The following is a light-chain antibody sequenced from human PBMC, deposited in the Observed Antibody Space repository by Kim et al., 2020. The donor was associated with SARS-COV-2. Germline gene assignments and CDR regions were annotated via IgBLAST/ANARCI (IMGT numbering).Light chain of an antibody. Sequence: DIQMTQSPSSLSASVGDRVTITCRASRGVRNDLGWFQQKPGEAPKRLIYSASNLQSGVPSRFSGSGSGTEFTLAISGLQPEDLAIYWCLQYSSYPLTFGQGTRLEIK. CDR3: LQYSSYPLT. CDR2: SAS. V-gene: IGKV1-17*01. J-gene: IGKJ5*01. CDR1: RGVRND.